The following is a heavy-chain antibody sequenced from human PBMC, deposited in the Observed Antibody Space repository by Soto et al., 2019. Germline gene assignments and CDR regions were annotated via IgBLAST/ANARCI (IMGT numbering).Heavy chain of an antibody. Sequence: EVQLVESGGGLVKPGGSLRLSCAASGFTFSSYSMNCVRQAPGKWLVWVSSISSSSSYIYYADSVTGRFTISRDNAKNSLYLQMNSLRAEDTAVYYCARDWNGDDFWSGYSPNDAYYFDYWGQGTMVTVAS. CDR3: ARDWNGDDFWSGYSPNDAYYFDY. CDR2: ISSSSSYI. J-gene: IGHJ4*02. V-gene: IGHV3-21*01. D-gene: IGHD3-3*01. CDR1: GFTFSSYS.